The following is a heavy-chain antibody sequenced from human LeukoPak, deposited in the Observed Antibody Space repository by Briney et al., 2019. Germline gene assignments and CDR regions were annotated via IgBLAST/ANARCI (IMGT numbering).Heavy chain of an antibody. J-gene: IGHJ3*02. CDR3: ARASYYDFWSGYSHDAFDI. CDR2: ITGSGSGA. D-gene: IGHD3-3*01. V-gene: IGHV3-23*01. Sequence: GGSLRLSCAASGFTFSSFAINWVRQAPGKGLEWVSVITGSGSGADYADSVKGRFTISRDNSKNTLYLQMNSLRAEDTAVYYCARASYYDFWSGYSHDAFDIWGQGTMVTVSS. CDR1: GFTFSSFA.